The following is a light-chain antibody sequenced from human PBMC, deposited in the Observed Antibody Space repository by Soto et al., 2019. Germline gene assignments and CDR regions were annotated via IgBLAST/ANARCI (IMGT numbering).Light chain of an antibody. CDR3: QQYHNYPRT. CDR2: DAS. J-gene: IGKJ1*01. Sequence: GDRVTITCRASESIRTWLAWYQHKPGKAPKFLIYDASSLESGVPSRFSGSGSGTEFTLTISNLQPDEFATYFCQQYHNYPRTFGQGTKVEIK. CDR1: ESIRTW. V-gene: IGKV1-5*01.